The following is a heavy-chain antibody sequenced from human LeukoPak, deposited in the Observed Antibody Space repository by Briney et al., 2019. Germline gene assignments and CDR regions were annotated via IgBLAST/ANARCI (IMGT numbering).Heavy chain of an antibody. J-gene: IGHJ6*03. CDR3: ASSIAARPSYYYYMDV. CDR2: IYYSGST. CDR1: GGSISSYY. Sequence: SETLSLTCTVSGGSISSYYWSWIRQPPGKGLEWIGYIYYSGSTYYNPSLKSRVTISVDTSKNQFSLKLSSVTAADTAVYYCASSIAARPSYYYYMDVWGKGTTVTVSS. V-gene: IGHV4-59*12. D-gene: IGHD6-6*01.